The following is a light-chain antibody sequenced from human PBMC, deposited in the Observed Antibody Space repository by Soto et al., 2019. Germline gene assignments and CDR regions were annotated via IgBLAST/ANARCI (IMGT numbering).Light chain of an antibody. CDR3: DSSTSSNTVL. CDR2: NVS. V-gene: IGLV2-14*03. Sequence: QSVLTQPASVSGSPGQSITISCTGTSSDVGGYPYVSWYQQHPGKAPKLILYNVSHRPSGVSDRFSGSKSGNTASLTISGLQAEDEADYYCDSSTSSNTVLFGGGTQLTVL. CDR1: SSDVGGYPY. J-gene: IGLJ2*01.